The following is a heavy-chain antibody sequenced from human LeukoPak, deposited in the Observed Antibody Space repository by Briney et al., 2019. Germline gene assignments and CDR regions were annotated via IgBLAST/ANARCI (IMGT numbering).Heavy chain of an antibody. D-gene: IGHD4-17*01. CDR1: GGSFSGYY. CDR3: ARRSGSGDSRRPFDY. CDR2: IDYSGSI. Sequence: SETLSLTCAVYGGSFSGYYWSWIRQPPGKGLEWIGTIDYSGSIYFNPSLQSRVTISVDRSKNQFSLNLGSVTAADTAVYYCARRSGSGDSRRPFDYWGQGTLVTVSS. J-gene: IGHJ4*02. V-gene: IGHV4-34*01.